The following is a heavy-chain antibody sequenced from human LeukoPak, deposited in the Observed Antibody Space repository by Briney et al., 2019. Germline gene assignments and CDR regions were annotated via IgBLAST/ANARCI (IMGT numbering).Heavy chain of an antibody. Sequence: GGSLRLSCAASGFTFSSYAMSWVRQAPGKGLEWVSAISGSGGSTYYADSVKGRFTISRDNSKNTLYLQMNSLRAEDTAVYYCAKPPGVGATTSRWFDPWGQGTLVTVSP. CDR2: ISGSGGST. J-gene: IGHJ5*02. D-gene: IGHD1-26*01. CDR3: AKPPGVGATTSRWFDP. CDR1: GFTFSSYA. V-gene: IGHV3-23*01.